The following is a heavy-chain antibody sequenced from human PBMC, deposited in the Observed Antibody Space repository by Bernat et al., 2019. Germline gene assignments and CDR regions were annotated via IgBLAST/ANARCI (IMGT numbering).Heavy chain of an antibody. CDR2: IKSKTDGGTT. Sequence: EVQLVESGGGLVKPGGSLRLSCAASGFTFSNAWMSWVRQAPGKGLEWVGRIKSKTDGGTTDYAAPVKGRFTISRDDSKNTLYLQMNSLRAEDTAVYYCARGSIAAAGTIPYWGQGTLVTVSS. CDR3: ARGSIAAAGTIPY. D-gene: IGHD6-13*01. CDR1: GFTFSNAW. J-gene: IGHJ4*02. V-gene: IGHV3-15*01.